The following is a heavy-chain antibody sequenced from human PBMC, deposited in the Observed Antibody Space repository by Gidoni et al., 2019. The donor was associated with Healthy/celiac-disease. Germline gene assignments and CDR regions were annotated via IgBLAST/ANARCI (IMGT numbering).Heavy chain of an antibody. J-gene: IGHJ4*02. CDR1: GFSLSTSRMC. D-gene: IGHD3-10*01. CDR3: ARIRGQPSLYYFDN. Sequence: QVTLRESGPALVKPTQTLTLTCTFSGFSLSTSRMCVSWIRQPPGKALEWLARIDWDDDKYYNTSLKTRLTISKDTSKNQVVLTMTNMDPVDTGTYFCARIRGQPSLYYFDNWGQGTLVTVSS. CDR2: IDWDDDK. V-gene: IGHV2-70*15.